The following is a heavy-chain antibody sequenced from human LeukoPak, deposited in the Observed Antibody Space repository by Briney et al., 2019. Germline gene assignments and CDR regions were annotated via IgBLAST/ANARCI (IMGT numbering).Heavy chain of an antibody. V-gene: IGHV7-4-1*02. CDR3: ARDYDSLVDWFDP. CDR1: GYTFTSYA. CDR2: INTNTGNP. D-gene: IGHD3-3*01. Sequence: GASVTVSCKASGYTFTSYAMNWVRQAPGQGLEWMGWINTNTGNPAYAQGFTGRFVFSLDTSVSTAYLQISSLKAEDTAVYYCARDYDSLVDWFDPWGQGTLVTVSS. J-gene: IGHJ5*02.